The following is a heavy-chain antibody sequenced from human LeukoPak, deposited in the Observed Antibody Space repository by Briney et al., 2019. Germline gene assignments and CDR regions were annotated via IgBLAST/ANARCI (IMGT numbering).Heavy chain of an antibody. V-gene: IGHV4-39*01. Sequence: SETLSLTCIVSGGSLRSSSYYWGWVRQPPGKGLEWIGNIYYSGSTYYNPSLKSRVTISVDTSKNQFSLRLSSVTAADTAVYYCARHQSYFDVLTGYSFGYWGQGTLVTVSS. D-gene: IGHD3-9*01. CDR1: GGSLRSSSYY. J-gene: IGHJ4*02. CDR3: ARHQSYFDVLTGYSFGY. CDR2: IYYSGST.